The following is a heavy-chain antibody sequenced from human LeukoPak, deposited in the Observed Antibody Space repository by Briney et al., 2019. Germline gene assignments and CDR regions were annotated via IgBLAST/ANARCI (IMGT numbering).Heavy chain of an antibody. J-gene: IGHJ4*02. CDR1: GGSFSGYY. V-gene: IGHV4-34*01. CDR2: INHSGST. Sequence: SETLSLTCAVYGGSFSGYYWSWIRQPPGKGLEWIGEINHSGSTNYHPSLKSRVTISVDTSKNQFSLKLSSVTAADTAVYYCARGRSSWYQSYYFDYWGQGTLVTVSS. D-gene: IGHD6-13*01. CDR3: ARGRSSWYQSYYFDY.